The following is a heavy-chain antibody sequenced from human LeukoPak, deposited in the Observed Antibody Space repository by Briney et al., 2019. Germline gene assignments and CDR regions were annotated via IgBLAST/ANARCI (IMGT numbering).Heavy chain of an antibody. CDR1: GGTFSSYA. CDR3: ARGSALLALSFDY. D-gene: IGHD2-15*01. J-gene: IGHJ4*02. Sequence: GASVKVSCKASGGTFSSYAISWVRQAPGQGLEWMGGIIPIFGTANYAQEFQGRVTITADEFTSTAYMELSSLRSEDTAVYYCARGSALLALSFDYWGQGTLVTVSS. V-gene: IGHV1-69*13. CDR2: IIPIFGTA.